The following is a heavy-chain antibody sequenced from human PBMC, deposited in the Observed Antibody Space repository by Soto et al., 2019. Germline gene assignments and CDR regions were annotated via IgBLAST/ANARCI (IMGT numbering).Heavy chain of an antibody. Sequence: QVQFVESGGGVVQPGRSLRLSCAASGFTFSSYGMHWVRQAPGKGLEWVAVILSDGSQTRHADSVKGRFTISRDNSRNTMYLQMDSLRAEDTAVYYCVRDDIGDPNGFDIWGQGTMVTVSS. CDR2: ILSDGSQT. CDR3: VRDDIGDPNGFDI. D-gene: IGHD2-15*01. CDR1: GFTFSSYG. V-gene: IGHV3-33*01. J-gene: IGHJ3*02.